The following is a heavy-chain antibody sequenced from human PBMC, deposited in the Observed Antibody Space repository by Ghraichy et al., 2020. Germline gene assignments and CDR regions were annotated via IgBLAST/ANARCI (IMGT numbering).Heavy chain of an antibody. CDR3: LPAAYSGSHY. D-gene: IGHD1-26*01. CDR1: GGSISDSSYY. CDR2: IHYAGAT. V-gene: IGHV4-39*01. J-gene: IGHJ4*02. Sequence: SETLSLTCTVSGGSISDSSYYWGWIRQSPGKGLEWIGSIHYAGATSYNPSLKSRVTMSVDTPKNQFSLKLSSVTAADTAVYYCLPAAYSGSHYWGQGTLVTVSS.